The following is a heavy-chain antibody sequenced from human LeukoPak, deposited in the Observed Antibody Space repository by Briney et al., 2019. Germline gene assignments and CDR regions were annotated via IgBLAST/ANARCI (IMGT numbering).Heavy chain of an antibody. Sequence: SETLSLTCTVSGGSINSYYWSWIRQPPGKGLEWIGEINHSGSTNYNPSLKSRVTISVDTSKNQFSLKLSSVTAADTAVYYCARHGSGLRRFGYYYYMDVWGKGTTVTISS. J-gene: IGHJ6*03. D-gene: IGHD3-10*01. V-gene: IGHV4-34*01. CDR3: ARHGSGLRRFGYYYYMDV. CDR1: GGSINSYY. CDR2: INHSGST.